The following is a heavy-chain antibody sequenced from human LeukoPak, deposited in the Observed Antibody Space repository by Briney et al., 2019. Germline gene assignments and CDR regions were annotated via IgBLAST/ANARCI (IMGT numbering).Heavy chain of an antibody. CDR1: GDSISSDHR. Sequence: SGTLSLTCDVSGDSISSDHRWSWVRQPPGKGLEWIGEIHHSWSTNYNPSFETRVTISVDKSKNQLSLKASSVTAADTAVYFCASNGYYCIDVWGKGTTVTVSS. CDR3: ASNGYYCIDV. D-gene: IGHD2-8*01. CDR2: IHHSWST. V-gene: IGHV4-4*02. J-gene: IGHJ6*03.